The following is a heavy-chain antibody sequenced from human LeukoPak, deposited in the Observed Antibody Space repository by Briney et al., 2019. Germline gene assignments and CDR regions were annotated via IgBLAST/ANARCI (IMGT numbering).Heavy chain of an antibody. CDR2: ISGSSGST. J-gene: IGHJ4*02. V-gene: IGHV3-23*01. Sequence: GGSLRLSCAASGFTFSSYAMSWVRQAPGKGLEWVSAISGSSGSTYYADSVKGRFTISRDNSKNTLYLQMNSLRAEDTAVYYCAKDYDLWSGYFNYFDYWGQGTLVTVSS. CDR1: GFTFSSYA. D-gene: IGHD3-3*01. CDR3: AKDYDLWSGYFNYFDY.